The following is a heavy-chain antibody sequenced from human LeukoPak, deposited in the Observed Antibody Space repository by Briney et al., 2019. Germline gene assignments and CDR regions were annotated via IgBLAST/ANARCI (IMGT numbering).Heavy chain of an antibody. Sequence: PGGSLRLSCAASGFTFSTYAMHWVRQAPGKGLEWVAAISYDEGKQYYPDSAKGRFTISRDNAKNSLYLQMDSLRAEDTAVYYCARDGSSYFDYWGQGTLVAVSP. CDR1: GFTFSTYA. V-gene: IGHV3-30-3*01. CDR2: ISYDEGKQ. J-gene: IGHJ4*02. D-gene: IGHD3-10*01. CDR3: ARDGSSYFDY.